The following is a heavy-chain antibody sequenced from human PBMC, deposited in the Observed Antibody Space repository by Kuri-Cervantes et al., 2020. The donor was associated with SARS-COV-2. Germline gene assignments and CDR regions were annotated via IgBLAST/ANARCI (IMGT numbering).Heavy chain of an antibody. D-gene: IGHD3-10*01. CDR2: ITGSGNKT. CDR1: GFIFSKYA. J-gene: IGHJ4*02. V-gene: IGHV3-23*01. Sequence: GGSLRLSCGGSGFIFSKYAMHWVRQAPGKGLEWVSSITGSGNKTYYADSVRGRFSISRDNSKDTLYLQMNSLTAEDTGMYYCSWHEMSYSRDYFDYWGPGTLVTVSS. CDR3: SWHEMSYSRDYFDY.